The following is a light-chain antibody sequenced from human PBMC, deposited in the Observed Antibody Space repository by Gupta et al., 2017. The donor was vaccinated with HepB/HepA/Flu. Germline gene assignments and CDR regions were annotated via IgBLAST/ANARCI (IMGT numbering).Light chain of an antibody. CDR3: QQRYTYLT. Sequence: EIVLTQSPATLSLSPGESATLSCRASQSVTNYLAWYQQKPGQAPRLIIYDASNRASGITARISGSGDGTDFTLTSSSREPEDFAVYYGQQRYTYLTFGGGTKVEIK. J-gene: IGKJ4*01. V-gene: IGKV3-11*01. CDR1: QSVTNY. CDR2: DAS.